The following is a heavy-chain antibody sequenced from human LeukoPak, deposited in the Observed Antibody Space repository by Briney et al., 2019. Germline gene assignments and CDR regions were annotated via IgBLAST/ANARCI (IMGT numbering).Heavy chain of an antibody. V-gene: IGHV1-69*04. Sequence: SVKVSCKASGGTFSSYTISWVRQAPGQGLEWMGRIIPILGIANYAQKFQGRVTITADKSTSTAYMELSRLRSDDTAVYYCARDLNDFWSGYHYWGQGTLVTVSS. CDR1: GGTFSSYT. J-gene: IGHJ4*02. CDR3: ARDLNDFWSGYHY. D-gene: IGHD3-3*01. CDR2: IIPILGIA.